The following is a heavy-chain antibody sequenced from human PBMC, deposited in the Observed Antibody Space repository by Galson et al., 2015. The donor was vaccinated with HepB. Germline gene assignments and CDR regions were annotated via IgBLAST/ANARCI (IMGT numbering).Heavy chain of an antibody. D-gene: IGHD3-9*01. J-gene: IGHJ4*02. CDR2: LTDSGSRT. CDR1: GFTFSNYA. V-gene: IGHV3-23*01. Sequence: SLRLSCAASGFTFSNYAMSWVRQAPGKGLEWVSVLTDSGSRTYYADSVKGRFTISRDNSKNTLYLQMNSLTDEDTAVYYCAKGHYDVLTGFDYWGQGTLVTVSS. CDR3: AKGHYDVLTGFDY.